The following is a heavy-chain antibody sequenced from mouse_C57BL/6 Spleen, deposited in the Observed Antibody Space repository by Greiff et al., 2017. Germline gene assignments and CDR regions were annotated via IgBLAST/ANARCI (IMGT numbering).Heavy chain of an antibody. D-gene: IGHD1-1*01. J-gene: IGHJ3*01. CDR3: ARDYGSSRAWFAY. CDR2: INPSNGGT. CDR1: GYTFTSYW. Sequence: QVQLKQPGTELVKPAASVKLSCKASGYTFTSYWMHWVKQRPGQGLEWIGNINPSNGGTNYNEKFKSKATLTVDKSSSTAYMQLSSLTSEDSAVYYCARDYGSSRAWFAYWGQGTLVTVSA. V-gene: IGHV1-53*01.